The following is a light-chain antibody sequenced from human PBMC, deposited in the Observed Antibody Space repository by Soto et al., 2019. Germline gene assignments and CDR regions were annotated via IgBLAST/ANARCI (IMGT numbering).Light chain of an antibody. CDR2: AAS. V-gene: IGKV1-8*01. Sequence: AIRMTQSPSSLSASTGDRVTITCLSSQGISSYLAWYQQKPGKAPKLLIYAASSLQSGVPSRFSGSGSGTDFTLTISSLQPEDFATYYCQQSYSTPRTFGQGTKVDIK. J-gene: IGKJ1*01. CDR1: QGISSY. CDR3: QQSYSTPRT.